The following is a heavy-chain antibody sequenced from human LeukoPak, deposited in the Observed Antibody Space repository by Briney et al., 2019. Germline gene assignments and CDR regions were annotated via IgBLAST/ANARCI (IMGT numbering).Heavy chain of an antibody. Sequence: ETLSLTCTVSGGSISSYYWSWVRQAPGKGLEWVSVIYSGGSTYYADSVKGRFTISRDNSKNTLYLQMNSLRAEDTAVYYCAKDPAIAVAARGNWFDPWGQGTLVTVSS. D-gene: IGHD6-19*01. CDR3: AKDPAIAVAARGNWFDP. J-gene: IGHJ5*02. CDR2: IYSGGST. CDR1: GGSISSYY. V-gene: IGHV3-53*01.